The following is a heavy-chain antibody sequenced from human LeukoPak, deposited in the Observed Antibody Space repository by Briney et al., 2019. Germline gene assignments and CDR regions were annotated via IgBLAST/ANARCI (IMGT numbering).Heavy chain of an antibody. CDR1: GFTFTGHS. V-gene: IGHV3-30*04. D-gene: IGHD1-26*01. CDR2: TGGGERTI. CDR3: AREKQSGGTSFDY. Sequence: GGSLRLSCVASGFTFTGHSMHWVRQAPGKGLEWVAFTGGGERTIFYADSVKGRFTVSRDNSKNTVYLQMNSLRDEDTAFYYCAREKQSGGTSFDYWGQGALVSVSS. J-gene: IGHJ4*02.